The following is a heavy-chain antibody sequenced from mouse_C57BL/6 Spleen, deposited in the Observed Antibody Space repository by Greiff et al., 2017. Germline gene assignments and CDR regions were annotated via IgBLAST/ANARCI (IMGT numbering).Heavy chain of an antibody. CDR2: ISYDGSN. J-gene: IGHJ4*01. D-gene: IGHD2-2*01. CDR3: ARDGYPYYAMDY. CDR1: GYSITSGYY. Sequence: EVQLVESGPGLVKPSQSLSLTCPVTGYSITSGYYWNWIRQFPGNKLEWMGYISYDGSNNYNPSLKNRISITRDTSKNQFFLKLNSVTTEDTATYYCARDGYPYYAMDYWGQGTSVTVSS. V-gene: IGHV3-6*01.